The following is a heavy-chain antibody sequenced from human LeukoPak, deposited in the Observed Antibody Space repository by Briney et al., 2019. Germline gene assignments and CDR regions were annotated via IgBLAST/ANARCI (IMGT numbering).Heavy chain of an antibody. Sequence: SVKVSCKASAGTFSSYAISWVRKAPGQGLEWMGRIIPISGTANYAQTSQGRVTITTAESTSTAYMELRSLRSEDTPVFYFSRVAGIVAAFDDWGQGTLVTVSS. V-gene: IGHV1-69*05. CDR2: IIPISGTA. CDR3: SRVAGIVAAFDD. CDR1: AGTFSSYA. D-gene: IGHD6-13*01. J-gene: IGHJ4*02.